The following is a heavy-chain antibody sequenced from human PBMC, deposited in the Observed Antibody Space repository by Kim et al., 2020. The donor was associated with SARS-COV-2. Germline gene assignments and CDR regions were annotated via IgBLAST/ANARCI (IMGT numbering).Heavy chain of an antibody. CDR2: ISYDGSIK. CDR1: GFTFNNYA. Sequence: GGSLRLSCGASGFTFNNYAMHWVRQAPGKGLEWVAVISYDGSIKYYADSVKGHFTVSRDWSNNTLYLQMRSLRPEDTALYYCAKSSASFWFGEGLGTFD. V-gene: IGHV3-30*18. CDR3: AKSSASFWFGEGLGTFD. J-gene: IGHJ3*01. D-gene: IGHD3-10*01.